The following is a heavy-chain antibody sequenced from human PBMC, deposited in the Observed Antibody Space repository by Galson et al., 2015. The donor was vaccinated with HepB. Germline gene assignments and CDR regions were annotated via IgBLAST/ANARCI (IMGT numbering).Heavy chain of an antibody. D-gene: IGHD3-3*01. CDR3: ARERVVIPPTGLDV. J-gene: IGHJ6*02. Sequence: SLRLSCAASTFIFSTYSMNWVRQAPGKGLEWVSYISSSSTTIYYADSVKGRFTISRDNAKNSLYLQMNSLRAEDTAVYYCARERVVIPPTGLDVWGQGTTVTVSS. CDR1: TFIFSTYS. CDR2: ISSSSTTI. V-gene: IGHV3-48*04.